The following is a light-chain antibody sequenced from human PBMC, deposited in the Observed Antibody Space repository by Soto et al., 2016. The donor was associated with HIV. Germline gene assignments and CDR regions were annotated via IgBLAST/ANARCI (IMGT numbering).Light chain of an antibody. V-gene: IGKV1-9*01. CDR1: QGMSSY. CDR3: QHLNSFLPWT. CDR2: AAS. Sequence: DIQLTQSPSFVSASVGDRVTITCRASQGMSSYLAWYQQKPGKAPELLIYAASTLQSGVPSRLSGSGSGTEFTLTISSLQPEDFAIYYCQHLNSFLPWTFGQGTKVEIK. J-gene: IGKJ1*01.